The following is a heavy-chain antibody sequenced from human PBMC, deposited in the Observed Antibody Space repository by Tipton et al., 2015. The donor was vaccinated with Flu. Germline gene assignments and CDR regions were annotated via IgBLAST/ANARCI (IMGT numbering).Heavy chain of an antibody. CDR3: VRVSLDYIGETDNSGYYSS. J-gene: IGHJ5*02. V-gene: IGHV3-7*01. Sequence: SLRLSCAASGFSFSNYWMSWVRQAPGKGLEWVANIKQQGSDKFYLDSVKGRFTISRDNAKSSLDLQMDGLRVEDTAVYYCVRVSLDYIGETDNSGYYSSWGQGTLVTVSS. D-gene: IGHD3-22*01. CDR2: IKQQGSDK. CDR1: GFSFSNYW.